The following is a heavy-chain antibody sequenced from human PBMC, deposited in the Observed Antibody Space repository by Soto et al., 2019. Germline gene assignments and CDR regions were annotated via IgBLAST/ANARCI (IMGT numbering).Heavy chain of an antibody. J-gene: IGHJ4*02. CDR2: ISYDGSNK. V-gene: IGHV3-30-3*01. CDR3: ARDLQTIRTVTTDY. Sequence: QVQLVESGGGVVQPGRSLRLSCAASGFTFSSYAMHWVRQAPGKGLEWVAVISYDGSNKYYADSVKGRFTISRDNSKNTLYLQMNSLRAEDTAVYYCARDLQTIRTVTTDYWGQGTLVTVSS. CDR1: GFTFSSYA. D-gene: IGHD4-17*01.